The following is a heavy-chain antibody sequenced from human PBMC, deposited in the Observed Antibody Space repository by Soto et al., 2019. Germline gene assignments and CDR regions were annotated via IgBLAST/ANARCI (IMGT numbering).Heavy chain of an antibody. CDR1: GGTSNNYI. CDR2: IIPMLEIA. J-gene: IGHJ4*02. CDR3: VVNYYDSTGYYDY. V-gene: IGHV1-69*02. Sequence: QVQLVQSGAEVKKPGSSVKVSCKASGGTSNNYIIRWVRQAPGQGLEWMGRIIPMLEIANYAQKFQGRVTNTADESTSKAYMELISLRSEDTAVYYCVVNYYDSTGYYDYWGQGTRVTVSS. D-gene: IGHD3-22*01.